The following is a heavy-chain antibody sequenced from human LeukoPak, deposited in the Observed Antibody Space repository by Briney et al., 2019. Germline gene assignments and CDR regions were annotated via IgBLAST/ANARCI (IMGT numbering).Heavy chain of an antibody. CDR2: INSDGSST. D-gene: IGHD2-2*01. V-gene: IGHV3-74*01. Sequence: PGGSLRLSCAASGFTFSSYWVHWVRQAPGKGLVWVSRINSDGSSTSYADSVKGRFTISRDNAKNTLYLQMNSLRAQDTAVYYCARGVVPAANNWFDPWGQGTLVTVSS. CDR3: ARGVVPAANNWFDP. J-gene: IGHJ5*02. CDR1: GFTFSSYW.